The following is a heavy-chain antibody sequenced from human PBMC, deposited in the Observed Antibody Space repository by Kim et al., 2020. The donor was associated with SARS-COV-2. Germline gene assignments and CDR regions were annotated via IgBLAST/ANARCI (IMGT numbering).Heavy chain of an antibody. Sequence: ASVKVSCKVSGYTLTELSMHWVRQAPGKGLEWMGGFDPEDGETIYAQKFQGRVTMTEDTSTDTAYMELSSLRSEDTAVYYCATDGIAAAGAYYYYGMDVWGQGTTVTVSS. J-gene: IGHJ6*02. CDR1: GYTLTELS. V-gene: IGHV1-24*01. CDR3: ATDGIAAAGAYYYYGMDV. D-gene: IGHD6-13*01. CDR2: FDPEDGET.